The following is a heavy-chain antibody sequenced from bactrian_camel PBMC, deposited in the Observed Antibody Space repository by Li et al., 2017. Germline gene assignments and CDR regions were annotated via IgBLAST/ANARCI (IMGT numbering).Heavy chain of an antibody. CDR3: AAGGSSTYGGSPLAEYEYSF. J-gene: IGHJ4*01. CDR1: GFTLSRYW. Sequence: QLVESGGGLVQPGGSLQLTCTASGFTLSRYWMAWVYQAPGKGLEWVSSINSAGGNTYYADSVKGRFTISQDNAKNTLYLEMNNLKPEDSALYICAAGGSSTYGGSPLAEYEYSFWGRGTQVTVS. D-gene: IGHD7*01. V-gene: IGHV3S25*01. CDR2: INSAGGNT.